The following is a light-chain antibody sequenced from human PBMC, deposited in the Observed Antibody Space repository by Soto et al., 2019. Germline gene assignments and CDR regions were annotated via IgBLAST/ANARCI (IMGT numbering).Light chain of an antibody. CDR2: KAS. CDR3: QQYNSYSPYT. Sequence: DIQMTQSPSTLSASVGDRVTISCRASQSISSWLDWYQQKPGKAPKLLIYKASSLESGVPSRFSGSGSGTGFTLTISSLQPDDFATYYCQQYNSYSPYTFGQGTKLEIK. J-gene: IGKJ2*01. V-gene: IGKV1-5*03. CDR1: QSISSW.